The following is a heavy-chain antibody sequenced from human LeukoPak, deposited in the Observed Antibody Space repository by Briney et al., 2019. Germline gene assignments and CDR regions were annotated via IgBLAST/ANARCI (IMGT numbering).Heavy chain of an antibody. CDR1: GGSISSYY. CDR3: ARVGDTSGYYFYFDY. V-gene: IGHV4-59*01. CDR2: IYYSGST. D-gene: IGHD3-22*01. J-gene: IGHJ4*02. Sequence: SETLSLTCTVSGGSISSYYWSWIRQPPGQGLEWIGYIYYSGSTNYNPSLKSRVTISVDTSKNQFSLKLSSVTAADAAVYYCARVGDTSGYYFYFDYWGQGTLVTVSS.